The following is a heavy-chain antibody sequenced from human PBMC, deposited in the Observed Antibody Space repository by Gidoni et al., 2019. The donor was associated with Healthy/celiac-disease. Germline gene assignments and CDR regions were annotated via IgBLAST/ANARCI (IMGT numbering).Heavy chain of an antibody. V-gene: IGHV4-39*07. D-gene: IGHD5-12*01. CDR1: CGSISSSSYY. CDR2: IYYSGST. J-gene: IGHJ5*02. Sequence: QLQLQESGTGLVKPSETLSLTCTVSCGSISSSSYYWGWIRQPPGKGLEWIGSIYYSGSTYYNPSLKSRVTISVDTSKNQFSLKLSSVTAADTAVYYCARDLRLHVWFDPWGQGTLVTVSS. CDR3: ARDLRLHVWFDP.